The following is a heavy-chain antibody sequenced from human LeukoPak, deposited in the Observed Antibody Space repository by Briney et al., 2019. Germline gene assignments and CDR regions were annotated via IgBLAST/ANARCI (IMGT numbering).Heavy chain of an antibody. CDR1: GFTFSRSA. CDR2: ISSNGGST. V-gene: IGHV3-64*01. D-gene: IGHD2-15*01. CDR3: STATYADYYYGMDV. J-gene: IGHJ6*02. Sequence: GGSLRLSCAASGFTFSRSAMHWVRQAPGKGLEFVLAISSNGGSTFYASSVKGRFTISRDNSKNTLYLQLGSLRAEDMAVYYCSTATYADYYYGMDVWGQGTTVTVSS.